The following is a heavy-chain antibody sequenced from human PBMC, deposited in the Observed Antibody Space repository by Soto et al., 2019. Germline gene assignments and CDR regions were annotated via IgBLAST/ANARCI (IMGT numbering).Heavy chain of an antibody. CDR2: MYNGGST. CDR3: ARLPLSRRDLDP. Sequence: ETLSLTCTVSGDSISRSNYYWGWIRQPPGKGLEWIGSMYNGGSTYYNPSLKSRVTISVDTSKNQFSLELSSVTAADTAVYYCARLPLSRRDLDPWGQGTVVTVS. CDR1: GDSISRSNYY. V-gene: IGHV4-39*01. J-gene: IGHJ5*02. D-gene: IGHD3-10*01.